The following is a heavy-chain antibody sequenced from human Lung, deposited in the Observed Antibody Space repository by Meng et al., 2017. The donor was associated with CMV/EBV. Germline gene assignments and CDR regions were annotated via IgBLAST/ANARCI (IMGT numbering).Heavy chain of an antibody. CDR2: INHRGST. J-gene: IGHJ6*02. CDR1: GGSFSGYD. V-gene: IGHV4-34*01. D-gene: IGHD3-10*01. Sequence: GSLRLXXAVYGGSFSGYDWSWIRQSPGKGLEWIGEINHRGSTNYNPSLKSRLTISVDTSKNQFSLKLNPVTAADTAVYYCARVVRGLNRYLYYYAMDVWGQGTSVTVSS. CDR3: ARVVRGLNRYLYYYAMDV.